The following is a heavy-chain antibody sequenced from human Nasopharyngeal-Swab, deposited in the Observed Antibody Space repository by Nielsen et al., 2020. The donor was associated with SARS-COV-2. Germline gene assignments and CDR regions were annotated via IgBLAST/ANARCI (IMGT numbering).Heavy chain of an antibody. CDR1: GFTFSSYA. CDR3: ARDESGSSSFDY. J-gene: IGHJ4*02. D-gene: IGHD1-26*01. V-gene: IGHV3-30-3*01. CDR2: ISYDGSNK. Sequence: GESLKISCAASGFTFSSYAMPWVRQAPGKGLEWVAVISYDGSNKYYADSVKGRFTISRDNSKNTLYLQMNSLRAEDTAVYYCARDESGSSSFDYWGQGTLVTVSS.